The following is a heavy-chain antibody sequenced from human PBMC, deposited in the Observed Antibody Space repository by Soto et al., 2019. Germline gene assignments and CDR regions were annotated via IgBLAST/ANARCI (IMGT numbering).Heavy chain of an antibody. Sequence: EVQLLESGGGLVQPGGSLRLSCAASGFTFSSYAMSWVRQAPGKGLEWVSAISGSGGSTYYADSVKGRFTISRDNSKKTLYLQMNSLRADDTAVYYCAKTRYFDWLLSRWLDYWGQGPLVTVSS. CDR1: GFTFSSYA. CDR2: ISGSGGST. V-gene: IGHV3-23*01. CDR3: AKTRYFDWLLSRWLDY. D-gene: IGHD3-9*01. J-gene: IGHJ4*02.